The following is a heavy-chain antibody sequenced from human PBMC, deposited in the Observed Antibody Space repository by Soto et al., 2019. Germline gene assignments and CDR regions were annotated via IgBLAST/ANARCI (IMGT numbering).Heavy chain of an antibody. V-gene: IGHV1-2*04. CDR1: GYTFTGYY. CDR2: INPNSGGT. J-gene: IGHJ6*02. CDR3: ARDRNRRWLQLPYYYYYGMDV. D-gene: IGHD5-12*01. Sequence: ASVKVSCKASGYTFTGYYMHWVRQAPGQGLEWMGWINPNSGGTNYAQKFQGWVTMTRDTSISTAYMELSRLRSDDTAVYYCARDRNRRWLQLPYYYYYGMDVWGQGTTVTV.